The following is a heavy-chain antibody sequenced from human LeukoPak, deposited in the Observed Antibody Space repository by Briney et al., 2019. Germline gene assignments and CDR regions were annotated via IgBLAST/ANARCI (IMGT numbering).Heavy chain of an antibody. CDR3: ARDPYSGASGNDYYYYMDV. D-gene: IGHD1-26*01. Sequence: GGSLRLSCAASGFTFSNYNMNWVRQAPGKAMEWVSSITSSGTYIFYADSVKGRFTISRDNAKNSLYLQMDSLGPEDTAVYYCARDPYSGASGNDYYYYMDVWGKGTTVTVSS. V-gene: IGHV3-21*01. J-gene: IGHJ6*03. CDR2: ITSSGTYI. CDR1: GFTFSNYN.